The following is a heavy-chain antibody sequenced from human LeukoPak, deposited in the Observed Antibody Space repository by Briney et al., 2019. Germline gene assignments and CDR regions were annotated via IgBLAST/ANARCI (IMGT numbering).Heavy chain of an antibody. CDR1: GFTFTSYS. Sequence: PGGSLRPSCAASGFTFTSYSMNWVRQAPGKGLEWVSTISGSGGSTFYADSVKGRFTISRDNSKNTLYLEMNSLRAEDTAVYYCAKDRWAVADTSDYWGQGTLVTVSS. V-gene: IGHV3-23*01. D-gene: IGHD6-19*01. J-gene: IGHJ4*02. CDR3: AKDRWAVADTSDY. CDR2: ISGSGGST.